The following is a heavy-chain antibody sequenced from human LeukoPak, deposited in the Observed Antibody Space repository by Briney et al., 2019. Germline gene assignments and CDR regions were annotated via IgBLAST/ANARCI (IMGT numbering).Heavy chain of an antibody. CDR2: INHSGST. V-gene: IGHV4-34*01. D-gene: IGHD1-26*01. CDR3: AAEISGSYSHFDY. CDR1: GGSFSGYY. Sequence: SETLSLTCAVYGGSFSGYYWSWIRQPPGKGLEWIGEINHSGSTNYNPSLKSRVTISVDTSKNQFSLKLSSVTAADTAVYYCAAEISGSYSHFDYWGQGTLATVSS. J-gene: IGHJ4*02.